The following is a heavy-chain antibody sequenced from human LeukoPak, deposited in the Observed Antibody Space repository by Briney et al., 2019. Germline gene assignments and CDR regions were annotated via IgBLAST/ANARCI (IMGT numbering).Heavy chain of an antibody. D-gene: IGHD3-3*02. J-gene: IGHJ5*02. CDR2: IYYSGST. CDR1: GGSISSGGYY. CDR3: ARHFWSGYSSNWFDP. V-gene: IGHV4-31*03. Sequence: PSETLSLTCTVSGGSISSGGYYWSWIRQHPGTGLEWIGNIYYSGSTYYNLSLKSRVTISVDTSKNQFSLRLSSVIAADTAVYYCARHFWSGYSSNWFDPWGQGSLVTVSS.